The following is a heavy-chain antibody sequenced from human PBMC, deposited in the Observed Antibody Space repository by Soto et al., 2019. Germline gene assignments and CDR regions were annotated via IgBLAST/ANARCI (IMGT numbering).Heavy chain of an antibody. CDR2: IYYSGST. CDR1: GGSISSYY. V-gene: IGHV4-59*01. Sequence: QVQLQESGPGLVKPSETLSLTCTVSGGSISSYYWSWIRQPPGKGLEWIGYIYYSGSTNYNPSLKSRVTISVDPSKNQFSLTLSSVTAADTAVYSCARVARSRKPFDPWGQGTLVTVSS. J-gene: IGHJ5*02. CDR3: ARVARSRKPFDP. D-gene: IGHD6-6*01.